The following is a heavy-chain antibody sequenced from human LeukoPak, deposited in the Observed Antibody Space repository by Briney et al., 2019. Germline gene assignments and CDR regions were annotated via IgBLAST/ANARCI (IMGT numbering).Heavy chain of an antibody. CDR3: ARGVKGLRGAFDI. Sequence: SETLSLTCTVSGGSISSYYWSWIRQPPGKGLEWIGYIYYSGSTNYNPSLKSRVTISLDTSKNQFSLKLSSVTAADTAVYYCARGVKGLRGAFDIWGQGTMVTVSS. CDR2: IYYSGST. V-gene: IGHV4-59*08. J-gene: IGHJ3*02. D-gene: IGHD3-10*01. CDR1: GGSISSYY.